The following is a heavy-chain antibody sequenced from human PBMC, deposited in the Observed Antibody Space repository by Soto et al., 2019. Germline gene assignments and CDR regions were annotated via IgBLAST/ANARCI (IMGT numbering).Heavy chain of an antibody. CDR1: GFTFSSYD. D-gene: IGHD3-16*02. CDR3: ARVRNYDYVWGSYRYPEANYYGMDA. Sequence: GGSLRLSCAASGFTFSSYDMHWVRQATGKGLEWVSAIGTAGDTYYPGSVKGRFTISRESAKNSLYLQMNSLRAEDTAVYYCARVRNYDYVWGSYRYPEANYYGMDAWGQGTTVTVYS. V-gene: IGHV3-13*01. CDR2: IGTAGDT. J-gene: IGHJ6*02.